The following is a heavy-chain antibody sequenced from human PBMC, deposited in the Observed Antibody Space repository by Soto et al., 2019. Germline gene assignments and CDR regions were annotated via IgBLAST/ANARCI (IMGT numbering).Heavy chain of an antibody. J-gene: IGHJ5*02. CDR3: ARGYYDSSGYYPVGNWFDP. D-gene: IGHD3-22*01. V-gene: IGHV1-69*02. CDR1: GGTFSSYT. Sequence: QVQLVQSGAEVKKPGSSVKVSCKASGGTFSSYTISWVRQAPGQGLEWMGRIIPILGIANYARKFQGRVTITADKSTSTAYMELSSLRSEDTAVYYCARGYYDSSGYYPVGNWFDPWGQGTLVTVSS. CDR2: IIPILGIA.